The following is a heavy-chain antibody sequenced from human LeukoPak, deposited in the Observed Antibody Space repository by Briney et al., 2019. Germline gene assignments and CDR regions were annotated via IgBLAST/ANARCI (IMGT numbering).Heavy chain of an antibody. CDR2: IDSRDNT. CDR3: ARESTPLRGAFDP. D-gene: IGHD5-24*01. V-gene: IGHV3-53*04. Sequence: PGGSLRLSCAASGFTFSGCAMSWVRQAPGKGLEWVSVIDSRDNTYHADSVKGRFTISRHTSKNTLYLQMNSLRAEDTAVYYCARESTPLRGAFDPWGPGTLVTVSS. CDR1: GFTFSGCA. J-gene: IGHJ5*02.